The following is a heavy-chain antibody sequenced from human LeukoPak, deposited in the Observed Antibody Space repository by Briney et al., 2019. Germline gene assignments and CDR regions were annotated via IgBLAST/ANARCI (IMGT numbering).Heavy chain of an antibody. CDR1: GGPISSYY. V-gene: IGHV4-34*01. Sequence: PSETLSLTCTVSGGPISSYYWSWIRQPPGKGLEWIGEINHSGSTNYNPSLKSRVTISVDTSKNQFSLKLSSVTAADTAVYYCARLIAADYYYYGMDVWGQGTTVTVSS. J-gene: IGHJ6*02. D-gene: IGHD6-25*01. CDR2: INHSGST. CDR3: ARLIAADYYYYGMDV.